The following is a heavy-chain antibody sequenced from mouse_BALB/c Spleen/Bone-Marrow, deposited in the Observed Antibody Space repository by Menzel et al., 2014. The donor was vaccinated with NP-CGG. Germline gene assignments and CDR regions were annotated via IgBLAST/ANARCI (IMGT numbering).Heavy chain of an antibody. CDR2: IYPGSGST. CDR3: ANGVDY. Sequence: VKLQESGPELVKPGASVKMSCKASGYTFTDYVISWVKQGTGQGLEWIGEIYPGSGSTYYNEKFKGKATLTADKSSNTAYMQLSSLTAEDSAVYFCANGVDYWGQGTTLTVSS. V-gene: IGHV1-77*01. J-gene: IGHJ2*01. CDR1: GYTFTDYV.